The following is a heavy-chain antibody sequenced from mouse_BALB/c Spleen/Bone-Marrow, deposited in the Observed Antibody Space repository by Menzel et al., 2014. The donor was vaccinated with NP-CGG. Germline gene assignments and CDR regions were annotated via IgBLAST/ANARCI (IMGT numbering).Heavy chain of an antibody. D-gene: IGHD1-1*01. CDR1: GYAFSSSG. V-gene: IGHV1-82*01. CDR3: ARSGSSWFAY. CDR2: IYPGDGDT. J-gene: IGHJ3*01. Sequence: QVQLQQPGPELMKPGASVKISCKASGYAFSSSGMNWVKQRPGQGLEWIGRIYPGDGDTNYNGKFKGKATLTADKSSSTAYMQLSSLTSVDSAVYFCARSGSSWFAYWGQGTLVTVSA.